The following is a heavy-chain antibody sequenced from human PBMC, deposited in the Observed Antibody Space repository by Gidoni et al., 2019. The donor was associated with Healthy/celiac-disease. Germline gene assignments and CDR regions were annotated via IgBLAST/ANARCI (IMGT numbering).Heavy chain of an antibody. J-gene: IGHJ6*02. D-gene: IGHD2-2*01. CDR1: GGSISSSSYY. CDR2: IYYSGST. V-gene: IGHV4-39*01. CDR3: ARVVPAAIRYYYYGMDV. Sequence: QLQLQESAPGLVKPSETLSLTCTVSGGSISSSSYYWGWIRQPPGKGLEWIGSIYYSGSTYYNPSLKSRVTISVDTSKNQFSLKLSSVTAADTAVYYCARVVPAAIRYYYYGMDVWGQGTTVTVSS.